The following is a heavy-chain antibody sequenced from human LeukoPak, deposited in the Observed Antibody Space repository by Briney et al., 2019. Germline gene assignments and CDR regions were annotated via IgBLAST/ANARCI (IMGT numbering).Heavy chain of an antibody. Sequence: GRSLRLSCAASGFTFSSYGMHWVRQAPGKGLEWVAVISYDGSNKYYADSVKGRFTISRDNSKNTLYLQMNSLRAEDTAVYYCAKVYYYDSSGYYLDYWGQGTLSPSPQ. V-gene: IGHV3-30*18. CDR1: GFTFSSYG. D-gene: IGHD3-22*01. J-gene: IGHJ4*02. CDR2: ISYDGSNK. CDR3: AKVYYYDSSGYYLDY.